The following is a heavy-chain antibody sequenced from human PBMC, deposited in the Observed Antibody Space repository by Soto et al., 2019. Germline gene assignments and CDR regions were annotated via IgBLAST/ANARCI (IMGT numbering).Heavy chain of an antibody. Sequence: TLSLSCTVSGGNIRSCDDYWSWIRQPPGKGLEWIGYIYYSGSTYYNPSLKSRVTISVDTSKNQFSLKLSSVTAADTAVYYCARETRGYSGYSGGGYWGQGTLVTVSS. CDR2: IYYSGST. CDR1: GGNIRSCDDY. J-gene: IGHJ4*02. D-gene: IGHD5-12*01. V-gene: IGHV4-30-4*01. CDR3: ARETRGYSGYSGGGY.